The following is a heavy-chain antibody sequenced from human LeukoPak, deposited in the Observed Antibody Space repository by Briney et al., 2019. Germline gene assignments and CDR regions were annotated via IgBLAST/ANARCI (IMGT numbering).Heavy chain of an antibody. CDR2: IYYSGST. J-gene: IGHJ3*02. Sequence: SETLSLTCTVSGGSISSGDYSWSWIRRPPGKGLEWIGYIYYSGSTYYNPSLKSRVTISVGTSKNQFSLKLSSVTAADTAVYYCARDFSICASCERGIDAFDIWGQGTMVTVSS. CDR1: GGSISSGDYS. V-gene: IGHV4-30-4*01. D-gene: IGHD2-2*01. CDR3: ARDFSICASCERGIDAFDI.